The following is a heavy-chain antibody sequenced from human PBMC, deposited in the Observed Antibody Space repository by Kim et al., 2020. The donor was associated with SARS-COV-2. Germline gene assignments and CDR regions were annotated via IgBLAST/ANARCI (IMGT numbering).Heavy chain of an antibody. J-gene: IGHJ6*02. Sequence: GGSLRLSCAASGFTFSSYSMNWVRQAPGKGLEWVSYISSSSSTIYYADSVKGRFTISRDNAKNSLYLQMNSLRDEDTAVYYCARGYDGIVGDYYGMDVWGQGTTVTVSS. CDR1: GFTFSSYS. CDR2: ISSSSSTI. CDR3: ARGYDGIVGDYYGMDV. V-gene: IGHV3-48*02. D-gene: IGHD2-21*01.